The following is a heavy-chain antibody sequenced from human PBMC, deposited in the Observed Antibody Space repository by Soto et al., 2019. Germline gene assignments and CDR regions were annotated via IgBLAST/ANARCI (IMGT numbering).Heavy chain of an antibody. Sequence: QVQLVESGGGVVPPGKSLRLSCAASGFTFSSYGMHWVRQAPGKGLEWVAVIWNDGTNKYYAESVKGRFTISRDNSKNTLFLQLNGLRAEDTAMYFCARVERDTEFAYWGQGTLVTVSS. D-gene: IGHD2-21*01. J-gene: IGHJ4*02. CDR2: IWNDGTNK. CDR1: GFTFSSYG. CDR3: ARVERDTEFAY. V-gene: IGHV3-33*01.